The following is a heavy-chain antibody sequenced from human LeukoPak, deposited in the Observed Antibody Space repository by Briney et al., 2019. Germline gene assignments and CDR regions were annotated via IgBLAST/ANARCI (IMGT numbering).Heavy chain of an antibody. V-gene: IGHV4-4*07. Sequence: SETLSLTCTVSGDSISNYYRNWIRQPAGKGLEWIGRSSVSGSTNYNPSLKSRVTMSVDTSKKQFSLKLSSVTAADTAVYFCARDSGITATTAFAFDVWGQGTEVTVSS. CDR1: GDSISNYY. J-gene: IGHJ3*01. CDR3: ARDSGITATTAFAFDV. CDR2: SSVSGST. D-gene: IGHD1-20*01.